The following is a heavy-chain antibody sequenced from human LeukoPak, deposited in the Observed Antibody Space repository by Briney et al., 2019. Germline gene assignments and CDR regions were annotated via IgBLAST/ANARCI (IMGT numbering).Heavy chain of an antibody. Sequence: ASVKVSCKASGYTFTRHGISWVRQAPGQGLEWMGWISAYNGNTNYAQKLQGRVTMTTDTSTSTAYMELRSLRSDDTAVYYCARDKEFRVAAAGTGNDAFDIWGQGTMVTVSS. CDR2: ISAYNGNT. CDR3: ARDKEFRVAAAGTGNDAFDI. CDR1: GYTFTRHG. J-gene: IGHJ3*02. D-gene: IGHD6-13*01. V-gene: IGHV1-18*01.